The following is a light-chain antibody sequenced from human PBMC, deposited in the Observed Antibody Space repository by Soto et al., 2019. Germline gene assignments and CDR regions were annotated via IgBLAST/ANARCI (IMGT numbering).Light chain of an antibody. CDR1: QSLVFSDGNTY. J-gene: IGKJ2*01. CDR3: MQGAGVYT. CDR2: HVS. Sequence: EVVLTQSPLSLPVTLGQPASISCRSSQSLVFSDGNTYLNWFQQRPGQSPSRLIYHVSSRNSGAPDSSSGSRSSTDITLKSSRVEAEHIGVYYCMQGAGVYTLGQGTKLEIK. V-gene: IGKV2-30*01.